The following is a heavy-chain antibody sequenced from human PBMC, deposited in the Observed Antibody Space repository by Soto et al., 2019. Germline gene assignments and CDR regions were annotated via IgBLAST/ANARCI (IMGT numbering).Heavy chain of an antibody. Sequence: EVQLLESGGGLVQPGGSLRLSCAASGFTFSSYAMSWVLQAPGKGLSWVSAVSGSGGSPYYADSVKGRFTITRDNPENTLYLQMNSLRAEDTAVYYCAKDGSDYDFWSGYPMGWFDPWGQGTLVTVSS. D-gene: IGHD3-3*01. V-gene: IGHV3-23*01. CDR1: GFTFSSYA. CDR2: VSGSGGSP. CDR3: AKDGSDYDFWSGYPMGWFDP. J-gene: IGHJ5*02.